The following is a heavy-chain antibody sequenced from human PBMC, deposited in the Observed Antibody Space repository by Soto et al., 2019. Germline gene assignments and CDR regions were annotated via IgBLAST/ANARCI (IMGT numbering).Heavy chain of an antibody. CDR2: ISAYIGTT. D-gene: IGHD1-26*01. J-gene: IGHJ4*02. CDR1: GYTFTSYG. V-gene: IGHV1-18*01. Sequence: GASVKVSCKASGYTFTSYGISWVRQAPGQGLEWMGWISAYIGTTNYAQKLQGRVTMTTDTSTSTAYMELRSLRSDDTAVYYCARARAPATTIPNYLEHWGQGSRVTVSS. CDR3: ARARAPATTIPNYLEH.